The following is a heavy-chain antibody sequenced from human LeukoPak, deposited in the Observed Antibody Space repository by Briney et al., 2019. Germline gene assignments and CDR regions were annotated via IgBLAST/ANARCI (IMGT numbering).Heavy chain of an antibody. CDR1: GFTFSNYG. D-gene: IGHD3-22*01. V-gene: IGHV3-21*01. J-gene: IGHJ4*02. CDR2: ISSSSSYI. CDR3: ARAFYYDSSGYSPDY. Sequence: GESLRLSCAASGFTFSNYGMNWVRQAPGKGLEWVSSISSSSSYIYYADSVKGRFTISRDNAKNSLYLQMNSLRAEDTAVYYCARAFYYDSSGYSPDYWGQGTLVTVSS.